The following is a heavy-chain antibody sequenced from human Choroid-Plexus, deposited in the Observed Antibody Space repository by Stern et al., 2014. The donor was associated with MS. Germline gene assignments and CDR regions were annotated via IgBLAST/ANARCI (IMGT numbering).Heavy chain of an antibody. Sequence: QVQLVESGGGVAQPGRPLILSCEASGFTFSNFGMHWVRQAPGKGLEWVARISYDGRDKYYADSVKGRFTIFRDNSKNTLYMHMNSLRAEDTAVYYCAKDRQWSTYFFDYWGQGSLVTVSS. CDR1: GFTFSNFG. J-gene: IGHJ4*02. D-gene: IGHD2-15*01. V-gene: IGHV3-30*18. CDR3: AKDRQWSTYFFDY. CDR2: ISYDGRDK.